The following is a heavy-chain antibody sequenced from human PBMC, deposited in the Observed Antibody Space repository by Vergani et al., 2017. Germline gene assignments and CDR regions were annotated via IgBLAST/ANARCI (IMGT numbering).Heavy chain of an antibody. CDR2: ISGSGGST. CDR1: GFTFSSYA. J-gene: IGHJ5*02. Sequence: EVQLLESGGGLVQPGGSLRLSCAASGFTFSSYAMSWVRQAPGKGLEWVSAISGSGGSTYYADSVKGRFTISRDNAKNSLYLQMNSLRAEDTAVYYCARDRGYCTNGVCYSWFDPWGQGTLVTVSS. CDR3: ARDRGYCTNGVCYSWFDP. D-gene: IGHD2-8*01. V-gene: IGHV3-23*01.